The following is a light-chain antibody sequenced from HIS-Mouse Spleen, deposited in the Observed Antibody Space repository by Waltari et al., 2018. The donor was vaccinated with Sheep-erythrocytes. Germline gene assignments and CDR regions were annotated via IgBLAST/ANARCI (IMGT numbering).Light chain of an antibody. CDR3: QAWDSSTAYV. CDR2: QDS. J-gene: IGLJ2*01. CDR1: KLGEKY. Sequence: SYELTQPPSVSVSPGQTASIPCSGDKLGEKYACWYQQKPGQSPVLVIYQDSKRPSGIPERFSGSNSGNTATLTISGTQAMDEADYYCQAWDSSTAYVFGGGTKLTVL. V-gene: IGLV3-1*01.